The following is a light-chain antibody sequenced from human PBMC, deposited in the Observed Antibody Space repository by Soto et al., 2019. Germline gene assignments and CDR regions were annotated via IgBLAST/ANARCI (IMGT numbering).Light chain of an antibody. V-gene: IGLV4-69*01. CDR3: QTWGTGITV. Sequence: QSVLTQSPSASASLGASVKLTCTLSSGHSSYAIAWHQQQPEKGPRYLMKLNGDGSHSKGDGIPDRFSGSSSGTERYLTISRLQSEDEADYYCQTWGTGITVFGGGTKLTVL. CDR2: LNGDGSH. CDR1: SGHSSYA. J-gene: IGLJ7*01.